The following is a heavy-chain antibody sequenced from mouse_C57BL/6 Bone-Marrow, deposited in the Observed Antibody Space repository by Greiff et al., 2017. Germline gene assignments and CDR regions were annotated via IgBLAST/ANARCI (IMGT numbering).Heavy chain of an antibody. Sequence: EVMLVESGGGLVQPGGSLKLSCAASGFTFSDYGMAWVRQAPRKGPEWVAFISNLAYSIYYADNVTGRFTISRENAKNTLYLEMSSLRSEDTAMYYCARDDYEGYWYFDVWGTGTTVTVSA. D-gene: IGHD2-4*01. J-gene: IGHJ1*03. CDR3: ARDDYEGYWYFDV. CDR2: ISNLAYSI. CDR1: GFTFSDYG. V-gene: IGHV5-15*01.